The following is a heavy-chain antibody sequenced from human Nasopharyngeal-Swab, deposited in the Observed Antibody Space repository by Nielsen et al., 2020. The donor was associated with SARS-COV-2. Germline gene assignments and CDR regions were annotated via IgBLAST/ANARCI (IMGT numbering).Heavy chain of an antibody. V-gene: IGHV3-30-3*01. D-gene: IGHD1-14*01. J-gene: IGHJ4*02. CDR1: GFTFSSYA. CDR2: ISYDGSNK. CDR3: ARDCDHHYFDY. Sequence: GESLKISCAASGFTFSSYAMHWVRQAPGKGLEWVAVISYDGSNKYYADSVKGRFTISRDNSKNTLYLQMNSLRAEDTAVYYCARDCDHHYFDYWGQGTLVTVSS.